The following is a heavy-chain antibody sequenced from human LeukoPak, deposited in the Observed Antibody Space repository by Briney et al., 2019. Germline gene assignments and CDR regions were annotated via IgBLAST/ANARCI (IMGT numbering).Heavy chain of an antibody. CDR2: IKQDGSEK. D-gene: IGHD4-17*01. CDR1: GFTFSGYW. V-gene: IGHV3-7*03. Sequence: GGSLRLSCAASGFTFSGYWMSWVRQAPGKGLEWVANIKQDGSEKYYVDSVKGRFTISRDNAKNSLYLQMNSLRAEDTAVYYCARETVDYGDYVDYWGQGTLVTVSS. J-gene: IGHJ4*02. CDR3: ARETVDYGDYVDY.